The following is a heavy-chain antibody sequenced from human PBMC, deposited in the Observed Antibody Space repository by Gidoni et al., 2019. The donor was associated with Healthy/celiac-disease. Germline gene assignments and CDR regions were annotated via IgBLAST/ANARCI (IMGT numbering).Heavy chain of an antibody. CDR2: IYYSGST. V-gene: IGHV4-59*01. J-gene: IGHJ3*02. D-gene: IGHD3-16*02. Sequence: PGLVKPSETLSLTCTVSGGSISSYYWSWIRQPPGKGLEWIGYIYYSGSTNYNPSLKSRVTISVDTSKNQFSLKLSSVTAADTAVYYCARGISDYVWGSYRFDAFDIWGQGTMVTVSS. CDR3: ARGISDYVWGSYRFDAFDI. CDR1: GGSISSYY.